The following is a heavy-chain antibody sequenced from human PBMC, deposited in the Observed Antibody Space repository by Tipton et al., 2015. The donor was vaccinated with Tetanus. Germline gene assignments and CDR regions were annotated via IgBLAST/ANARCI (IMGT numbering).Heavy chain of an antibody. CDR1: GGSISSYY. CDR3: AREYSNYGEYYFDY. D-gene: IGHD4-11*01. CDR2: IYYSGST. V-gene: IGHV4-59*01. Sequence: TLSLTCTVSGGSISSYYWSWIRQPPGKGLEWIGYIYYSGSTNYNPSLKSRVTISVDTSKNQFSLKPSSVTAADTAVYYCAREYSNYGEYYFDYWGQGTLVTVSS. J-gene: IGHJ4*02.